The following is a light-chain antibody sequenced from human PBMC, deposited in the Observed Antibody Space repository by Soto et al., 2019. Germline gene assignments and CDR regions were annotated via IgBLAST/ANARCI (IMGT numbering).Light chain of an antibody. J-gene: IGLJ1*01. CDR3: CSYAGSSTYV. CDR2: EGS. Sequence: QSVLTQPASVSGSPGQSITISCTGTSSDIGDYDYVSWYQHLPGKAPKLMIYEGSKRPSGVSNRFSGSKSDNTASLTISGLQAEDEADYYCCSYAGSSTYVFGTGTKLTVL. V-gene: IGLV2-23*01. CDR1: SSDIGDYDY.